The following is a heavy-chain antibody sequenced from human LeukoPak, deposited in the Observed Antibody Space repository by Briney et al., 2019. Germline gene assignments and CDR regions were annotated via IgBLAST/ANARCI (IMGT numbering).Heavy chain of an antibody. J-gene: IGHJ4*02. D-gene: IGHD3-22*01. Sequence: GGSLRLSCAASGFTFSNYDMSWVRQAPGKGLEWVSYISSSSSYTNYADSVKGRFTISRDNAKNSLYLQMNSLRAEDTAVYYCARDLFPRPVYYDSSGYYPPNDYWGQGTLVTVSS. CDR3: ARDLFPRPVYYDSSGYYPPNDY. V-gene: IGHV3-11*06. CDR1: GFTFSNYD. CDR2: ISSSSSYT.